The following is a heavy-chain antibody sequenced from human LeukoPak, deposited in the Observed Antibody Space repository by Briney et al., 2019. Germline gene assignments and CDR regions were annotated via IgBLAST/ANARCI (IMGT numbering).Heavy chain of an antibody. CDR2: IYHSGST. J-gene: IGHJ6*03. CDR1: GGSINSGTYY. D-gene: IGHD1-14*01. V-gene: IGHV4-39*07. CDR3: ARDRKYYYHMDV. Sequence: KTSETLSLTCTVSGGSINSGTYYWGWIRQPPRKGLEWIGSIYHSGSTYYNPSLKSRVTISVDTSKNQFSLRLSSLTAADTAVYYCARDRKYYYHMDVWGKGTTVTVSS.